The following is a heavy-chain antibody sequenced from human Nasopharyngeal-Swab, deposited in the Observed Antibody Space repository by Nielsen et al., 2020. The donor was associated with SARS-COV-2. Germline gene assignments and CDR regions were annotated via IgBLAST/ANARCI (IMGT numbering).Heavy chain of an antibody. J-gene: IGHJ3*02. V-gene: IGHV4-34*01. Sequence: SETLSLTCAVYGGSFSGYYWSWIRQPPGKGLEWIGEINHSGSTNYNPSLKSRVTISVDTSKNQFSLKLSSVTAADTAVSYCARGAVDTAMVTASLHAFDIWGQGTMVTVSS. CDR2: INHSGST. CDR1: GGSFSGYY. CDR3: ARGAVDTAMVTASLHAFDI. D-gene: IGHD5-18*01.